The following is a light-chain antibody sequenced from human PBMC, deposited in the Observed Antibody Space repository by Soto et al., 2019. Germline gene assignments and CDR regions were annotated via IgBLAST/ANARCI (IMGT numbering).Light chain of an antibody. J-gene: IGKJ1*01. Sequence: EIVMRQSPAALSVSPGERATLCCRASQSVSSNFAWYQQRPAQAPRLLIYDTSNRATDIPPRFSGTGAATEFTLTISSLLSEDFAVYYCQQYNDWPRTCGQGTKV. CDR1: QSVSSN. CDR3: QQYNDWPRT. V-gene: IGKV3-15*01. CDR2: DTS.